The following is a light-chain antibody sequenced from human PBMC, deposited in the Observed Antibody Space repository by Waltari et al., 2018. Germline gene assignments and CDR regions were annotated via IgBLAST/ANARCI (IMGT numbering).Light chain of an antibody. CDR1: QSVSSSY. Sequence: EMGLTQSPAPLSLFQGEGAILSCRASQSVSSSYLAWHQHKPGRAPRLLIYGASNRATGIPDRFSGSGSGTDFTLTISSLAPEDFAVYYCQHYGSSPQNTFGQGTMLEIK. V-gene: IGKV3-20*01. J-gene: IGKJ2*01. CDR3: QHYGSSPQNT. CDR2: GAS.